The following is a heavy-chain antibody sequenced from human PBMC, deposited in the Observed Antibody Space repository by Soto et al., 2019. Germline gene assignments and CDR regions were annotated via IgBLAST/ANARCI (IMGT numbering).Heavy chain of an antibody. V-gene: IGHV1-3*05. CDR3: ATEPSGGAHGMDV. Sequence: QVHLAQSGAEEKKPGASVKVSCRVSGDTSPKYAIHWVRQAPGQSLEWMGWINTGDGFTTNSQKFQGRVTITRDTSARTGYMELTRLTSEDTAIYYCATEPSGGAHGMDVWGQGTKVTVSS. CDR2: INTGDGFT. J-gene: IGHJ6*02. D-gene: IGHD3-10*01. CDR1: GDTSPKYA.